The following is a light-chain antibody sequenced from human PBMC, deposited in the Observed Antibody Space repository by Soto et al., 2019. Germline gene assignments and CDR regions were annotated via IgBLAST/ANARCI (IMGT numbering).Light chain of an antibody. CDR1: RDISNS. J-gene: IGKJ1*01. Sequence: DIQMTQSPSSVSASVGDRLTITCRASRDISNSLAWYQQTPGKAPKLLLRGASSLHRGVPSRFSGGGAGTEFTLPISSLQPADVATYYCQQTSALPRTFGQGTKVDVK. CDR2: GAS. V-gene: IGKV1-12*01. CDR3: QQTSALPRT.